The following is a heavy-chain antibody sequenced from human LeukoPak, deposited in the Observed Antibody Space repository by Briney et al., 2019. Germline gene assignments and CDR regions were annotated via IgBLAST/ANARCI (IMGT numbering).Heavy chain of an antibody. V-gene: IGHV4-59*01. CDR2: IYYSGST. CDR1: GGSISSYY. CDR3: ARGGPNLKFDP. Sequence: PSETLSLTCTVSGGSISSYYWSWIRQPPGKGLEWIGYIYYSGSTNYNPSLKSRVTISVDTSKNQFSLKLSPVTAADTAVYYCARGGPNLKFDPWGQGTLVTVSS. J-gene: IGHJ5*02. D-gene: IGHD1-14*01.